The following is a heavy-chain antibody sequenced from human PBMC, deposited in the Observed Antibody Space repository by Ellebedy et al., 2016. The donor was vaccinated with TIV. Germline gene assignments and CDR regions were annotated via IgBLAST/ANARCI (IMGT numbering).Heavy chain of an antibody. CDR3: ARVYSSGWYAEYYFDY. V-gene: IGHV1-18*01. D-gene: IGHD6-19*01. CDR2: ISAYNGNT. CDR1: GYTFTSYG. Sequence: ASVKVSCKASGYTFTSYGISWVRQAPGQGLEWMGWISAYNGNTNYAQKLQGRVTMTTDTSTSTAYMELRSLRSDDTAVYYCARVYSSGWYAEYYFDYWGQGTLVTVSS. J-gene: IGHJ4*02.